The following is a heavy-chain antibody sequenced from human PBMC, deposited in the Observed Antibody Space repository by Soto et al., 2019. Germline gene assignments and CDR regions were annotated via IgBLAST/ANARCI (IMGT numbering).Heavy chain of an antibody. CDR3: ARATSTGIRYYYYGMDV. CDR1: GGSVSSGSYY. Sequence: TLSLTRTVSGGSVSSGSYYWSWIRQPPRKGLEWIGNIYYSGSTNYNPSLKSRVTISVDTSKNQFSLKLSSVTAADTAVYYCARATSTGIRYYYYGMDVWGQGTTVTVSS. J-gene: IGHJ6*02. V-gene: IGHV4-61*01. D-gene: IGHD2-21*02. CDR2: IYYSGST.